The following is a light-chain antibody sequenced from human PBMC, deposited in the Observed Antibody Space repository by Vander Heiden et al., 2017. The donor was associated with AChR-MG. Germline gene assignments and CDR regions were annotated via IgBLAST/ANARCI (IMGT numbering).Light chain of an antibody. V-gene: IGKV1-33*01. J-gene: IGKJ3*01. CDR3: QQDDYFPFS. Sequence: DTQMTQSPSSLSPSVGDTVTITCRASQDILNSLNWYQQKPGTAPNLLIYDASNLKTGVPSRFSGSGSGTDFTFTITNLQPADSATYFCQQDDYFPFSFGQGTKVDI. CDR2: DAS. CDR1: QDILNS.